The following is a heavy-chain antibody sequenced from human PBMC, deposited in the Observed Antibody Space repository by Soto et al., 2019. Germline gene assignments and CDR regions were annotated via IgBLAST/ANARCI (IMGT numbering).Heavy chain of an antibody. Sequence: GGSLRLSCAASGFTFSDYYMSWIRQAPGKGLEWVSYISSSGSTIYYADSVKGRFTISRDNAKNSLYLQMNSLRAEDTAVYYCARGITMIVVVTPFDYWGQGTLVTVSS. J-gene: IGHJ4*02. CDR2: ISSSGSTI. V-gene: IGHV3-11*01. D-gene: IGHD3-22*01. CDR3: ARGITMIVVVTPFDY. CDR1: GFTFSDYY.